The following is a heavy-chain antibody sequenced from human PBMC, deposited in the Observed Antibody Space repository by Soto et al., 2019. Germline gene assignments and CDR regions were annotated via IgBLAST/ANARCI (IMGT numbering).Heavy chain of an antibody. V-gene: IGHV3-30*18. CDR3: AKDGGYSAGYIDY. Sequence: QVQLVESGGGVVQPGRSLRLSCAASGFTFSNYGMHWVRQAPGKGLEWVTVISYDESIKYYADSVKGRFTISRDNSKNTLYLQMNSLRAEDTAVYYCAKDGGYSAGYIDYWGQGTLVTVSS. J-gene: IGHJ4*02. CDR2: ISYDESIK. D-gene: IGHD5-12*01. CDR1: GFTFSNYG.